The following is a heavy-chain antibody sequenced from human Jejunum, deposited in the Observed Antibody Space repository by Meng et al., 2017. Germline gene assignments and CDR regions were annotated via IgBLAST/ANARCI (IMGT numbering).Heavy chain of an antibody. D-gene: IGHD6-13*01. Sequence: QVQVQPSGRVLVKPPQPPSLPCAISGDSVSSNSAAWNWIRQSPSRGLEWLGRTYYRSKWYNDYAESVKSRITINPDTSKNQFSLQLNSVTPEDTAVYYCVRTSNWSLDYWGQGTLVTVSS. CDR2: TYYRSKWYN. CDR3: VRTSNWSLDY. J-gene: IGHJ4*01. V-gene: IGHV6-1*01. CDR1: GDSVSSNSAA.